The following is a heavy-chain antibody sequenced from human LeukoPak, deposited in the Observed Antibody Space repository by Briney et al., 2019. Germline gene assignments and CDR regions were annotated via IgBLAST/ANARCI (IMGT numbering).Heavy chain of an antibody. Sequence: PGGSLRLSRAASGFTFTSYNMNWVRQAPGKGLEWVSYITSSSSTIYYADSVKGRFTMSRDNAENSLYLQMNSLRAEDTAVYYCARNADYWGQGTLVTVSS. J-gene: IGHJ4*02. CDR3: ARNADY. D-gene: IGHD2-8*01. V-gene: IGHV3-48*01. CDR1: GFTFTSYN. CDR2: ITSSSSTI.